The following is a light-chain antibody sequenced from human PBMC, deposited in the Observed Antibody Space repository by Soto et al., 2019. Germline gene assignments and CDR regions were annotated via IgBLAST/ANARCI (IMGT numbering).Light chain of an antibody. J-gene: IGLJ2*01. CDR2: DVN. Sequence: QSVLTQPASVSGSPGQSITISCTGTSSDVGGYNYVSWYQQHPDKAPKLIIYDVNNRPSGVSNRFSGSKSDNTASLTISGLQAEDEADYYCSSYTSSSILVFGGGTKLTV. V-gene: IGLV2-14*03. CDR1: SSDVGGYNY. CDR3: SSYTSSSILV.